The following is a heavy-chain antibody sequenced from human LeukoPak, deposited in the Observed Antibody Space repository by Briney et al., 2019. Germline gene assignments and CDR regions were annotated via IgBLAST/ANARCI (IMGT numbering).Heavy chain of an antibody. CDR3: AKDQTGFTMIGFELKGRAFDC. Sequence: PGGSLRLSCAASGFTFSSYAMSWVRQAPGKGLEWVSAISGSGGSTYYADSVKGRFTISRDNSKNTLYLQMNSLRAEDTAVYYCAKDQTGFTMIGFELKGRAFDCWGQGTLVTVSS. CDR1: GFTFSSYA. CDR2: ISGSGGST. D-gene: IGHD3-22*01. V-gene: IGHV3-23*01. J-gene: IGHJ4*02.